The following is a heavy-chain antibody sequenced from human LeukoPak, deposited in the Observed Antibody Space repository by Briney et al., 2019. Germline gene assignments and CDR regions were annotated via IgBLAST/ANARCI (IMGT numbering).Heavy chain of an antibody. D-gene: IGHD5-12*01. Sequence: ASVKVSCKASGYTFSSYAINWVRQAPGQGLEWMGWINTNVGNPTYAQGFIGRFVFSLDTSVSTAYLQISSLKAEDTAVYYCAREPLQDIVATIKDPFDYWGQGTLVTVSS. CDR1: GYTFSSYA. CDR2: INTNVGNP. J-gene: IGHJ4*02. CDR3: AREPLQDIVATIKDPFDY. V-gene: IGHV7-4-1*02.